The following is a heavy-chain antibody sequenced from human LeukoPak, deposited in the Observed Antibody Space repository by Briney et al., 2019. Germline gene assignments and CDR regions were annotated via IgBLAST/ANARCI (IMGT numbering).Heavy chain of an antibody. V-gene: IGHV3-7*01. CDR2: IKQDGSEK. J-gene: IGHJ5*02. CDR1: GYTFTSYG. D-gene: IGHD6-13*01. CDR3: ARYKGAAAGTGWFDP. Sequence: ASVKVSCKASGYTFTSYGISWVRQAPGKGLEWVANIKQDGSEKYYVDSVKGRFTISRDNAKNSLYLQMNSLRAEDTAVYYCARYKGAAAGTGWFDPWGQGTLVTVSS.